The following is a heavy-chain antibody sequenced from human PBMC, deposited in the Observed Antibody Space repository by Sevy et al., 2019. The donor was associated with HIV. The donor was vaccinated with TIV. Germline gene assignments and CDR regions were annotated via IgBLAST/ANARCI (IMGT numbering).Heavy chain of an antibody. D-gene: IGHD4-17*01. Sequence: GRSLRLSCAASGFTFSSYAMSWVRQAPGKGLEWVSSISGPGGTTYYADSVMGRFTISRDNSKNTLYLQMNSLRADDSAVFYCAKGDEPATDYADYVPNAFDIWGQGTMVTVSS. CDR3: AKGDEPATDYADYVPNAFDI. CDR2: ISGPGGTT. V-gene: IGHV3-23*01. J-gene: IGHJ3*02. CDR1: GFTFSSYA.